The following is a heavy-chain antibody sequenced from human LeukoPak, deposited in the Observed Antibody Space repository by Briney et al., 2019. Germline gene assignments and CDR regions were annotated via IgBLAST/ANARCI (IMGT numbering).Heavy chain of an antibody. D-gene: IGHD1-26*01. Sequence: ASVKVSCKASGYTFTSYGISWVRQAPGQGLEWMGWISAYNGNTNYAQKLQGRVTMTTDTSTSTAYMELRSLRSDDTAVYYCARLDITHLWDRLPYYFDYWGQGTLVTVSS. CDR2: ISAYNGNT. CDR1: GYTFTSYG. J-gene: IGHJ4*02. V-gene: IGHV1-18*01. CDR3: ARLDITHLWDRLPYYFDY.